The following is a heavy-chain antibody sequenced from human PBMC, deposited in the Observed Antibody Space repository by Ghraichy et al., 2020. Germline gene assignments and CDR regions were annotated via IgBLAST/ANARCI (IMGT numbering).Heavy chain of an antibody. V-gene: IGHV3-33*05. Sequence: SLNISCAVSGFSFRSYGMHWVRQAPGKGLEWVAVISYDGTNKYYAESVKGRFTISRDNSKNTLYLQMNSLRGEDTAVYYCAKDYDAHCGGDCSFFDYWGQGTLVTVSS. J-gene: IGHJ4*02. D-gene: IGHD2-21*02. CDR3: AKDYDAHCGGDCSFFDY. CDR1: GFSFRSYG. CDR2: ISYDGTNK.